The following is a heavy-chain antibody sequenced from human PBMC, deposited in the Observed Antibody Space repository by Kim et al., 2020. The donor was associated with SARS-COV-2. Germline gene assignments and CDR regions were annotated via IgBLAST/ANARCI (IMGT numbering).Heavy chain of an antibody. D-gene: IGHD1-1*01. J-gene: IGHJ4*01. V-gene: IGHV5-51*01. CDR1: GYSFTSYW. CDR2: TNPGDSAT. CDR3: LRRAGLFTWNDVVYFDN. Sequence: GESLKISCKGSGYSFTSYWIGWVPQKPGKGLEWIGITNPGDSATRHSPSFEGQVTVSADKSISTAFLQWSSLKASDTAVYYFLRRAGLFTWNDVVYFDN.